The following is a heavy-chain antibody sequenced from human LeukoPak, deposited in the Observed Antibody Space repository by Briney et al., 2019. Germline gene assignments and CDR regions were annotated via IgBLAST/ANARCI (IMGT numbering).Heavy chain of an antibody. D-gene: IGHD3-22*01. Sequence: ASMKVSCKVSGYTLTELSMHWVRQAPGKGLEWMGGFDPEDGETIYAQKFQGRVTMTEDTSTDTAYMELSSLRSEDTAVYYCATPKPYYYDSSGYYLDYWGQGTLVTVSS. J-gene: IGHJ4*02. CDR2: FDPEDGET. CDR3: ATPKPYYYDSSGYYLDY. V-gene: IGHV1-24*01. CDR1: GYTLTELS.